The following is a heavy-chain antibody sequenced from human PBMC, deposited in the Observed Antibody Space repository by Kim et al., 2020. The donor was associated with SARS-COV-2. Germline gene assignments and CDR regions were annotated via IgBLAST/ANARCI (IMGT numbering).Heavy chain of an antibody. D-gene: IGHD5-12*01. Sequence: GGSLRLSCAASGFTFSSYGMHWVRQAPGKGLEWVAVISYDGSNKYYADSVKGRFTISRDNSKNTLYLQMNSLRAEDTAVYYCTRWLQSGGHCDYWGQGTLVTVSS. J-gene: IGHJ4*02. CDR3: TRWLQSGGHCDY. V-gene: IGHV3-30*03. CDR1: GFTFSSYG. CDR2: ISYDGSNK.